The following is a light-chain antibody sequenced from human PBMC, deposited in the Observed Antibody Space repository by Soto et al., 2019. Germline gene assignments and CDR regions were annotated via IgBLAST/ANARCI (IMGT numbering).Light chain of an antibody. CDR1: QSVSSY. Sequence: TQSPSTLSASLGDRVSITCRASQSVSSYLAWYQQKPGQAPGLLIYDASNRATGIPARFSGSGSGTDFTLTISSLEPEDFAVYYCQQRSNWPLTFGGGTKVDIK. CDR2: DAS. J-gene: IGKJ4*01. CDR3: QQRSNWPLT. V-gene: IGKV3-11*01.